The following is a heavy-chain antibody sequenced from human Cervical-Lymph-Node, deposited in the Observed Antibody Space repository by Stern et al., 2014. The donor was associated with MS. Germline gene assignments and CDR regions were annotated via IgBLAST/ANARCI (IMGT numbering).Heavy chain of an antibody. J-gene: IGHJ6*02. V-gene: IGHV1-8*01. D-gene: IGHD3-10*02. CDR3: ARGDTMYVGWMDV. CDR1: GYNFKTFD. CDR2: VSPNSGGT. Sequence: QVQLVESGAEVRKPGASVKVSCKASGYNFKTFDINWVRQAPGQGLEWMGWVSPNSGGTGYAQKFQDRVTMTADNSMYTAYMELRSLTSDDSAVYYCARGDTMYVGWMDVWGQGTTVIVSS.